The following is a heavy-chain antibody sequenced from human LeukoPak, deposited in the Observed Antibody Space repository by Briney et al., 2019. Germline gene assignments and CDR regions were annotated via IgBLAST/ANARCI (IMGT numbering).Heavy chain of an antibody. CDR3: ARGEVGATLGYYYYYMDV. CDR2: IKQEGSEK. J-gene: IGHJ6*03. V-gene: IGHV3-7*01. CDR1: GFTFSIYW. D-gene: IGHD1-26*01. Sequence: GGSLRLSWAASGFTFSIYWMRGVRQPPGRGREWVANIKQEGSEKYYVDSVKGLFTISTDKAKNSLYLQMNSLRAADTGVYYCARGEVGATLGYYYYYMDVWGKGNTVTVSS.